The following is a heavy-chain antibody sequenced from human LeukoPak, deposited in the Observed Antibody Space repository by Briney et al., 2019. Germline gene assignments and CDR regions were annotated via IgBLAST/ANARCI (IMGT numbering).Heavy chain of an antibody. CDR1: GYTFTGYY. V-gene: IGHV1-2*02. D-gene: IGHD3-22*01. Sequence: ASVKVSCKASGYTFTGYYMHWVRQAPGQGLEWMGWINPNSGGTNYAQKFQGRDTMTRDTSISTAYMELSRLRSDDTAVYYCARDYYDSSGYYLFDYWGQGTLVTVSS. J-gene: IGHJ4*02. CDR3: ARDYYDSSGYYLFDY. CDR2: INPNSGGT.